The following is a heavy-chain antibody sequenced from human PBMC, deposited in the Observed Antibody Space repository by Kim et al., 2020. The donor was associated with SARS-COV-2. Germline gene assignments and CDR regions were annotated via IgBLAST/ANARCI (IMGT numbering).Heavy chain of an antibody. J-gene: IGHJ5*02. CDR2: INPSGGST. D-gene: IGHD3-10*01. CDR3: ARDRWVMVRGVSRSYLGWFDP. Sequence: ASVKVSCKASGYTFTSYYMHWVRQAPGQGLEWMGIINPSGGSTSYAQKFQGRVTMTRDTSTSTVYMELSSLRSEDTAVYYCARDRWVMVRGVSRSYLGWFDPWGQGTLVTVSS. CDR1: GYTFTSYY. V-gene: IGHV1-46*01.